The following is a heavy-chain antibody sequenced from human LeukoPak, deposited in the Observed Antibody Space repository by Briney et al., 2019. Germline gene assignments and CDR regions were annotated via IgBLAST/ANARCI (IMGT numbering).Heavy chain of an antibody. D-gene: IGHD3-10*01. CDR2: ISYDGSNK. V-gene: IGHV3-30*04. CDR1: GFTFSSYA. J-gene: IGHJ4*02. CDR3: AREYYTVRGVFDY. Sequence: GRSLRLSCAASGFTFSSYAMHWVRQAPGKGLEWVAVISYDGSNKYYADSVKGRFTISRDNSKNTLYLQTNSLRAEDTAVYYCAREYYTVRGVFDYWGQGTLVTVSS.